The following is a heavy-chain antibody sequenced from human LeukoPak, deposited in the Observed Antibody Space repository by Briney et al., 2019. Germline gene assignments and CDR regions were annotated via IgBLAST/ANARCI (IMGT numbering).Heavy chain of an antibody. CDR2: FSGDGGSP. J-gene: IGHJ4*02. CDR1: GFTFSSYA. D-gene: IGHD3-10*01. V-gene: IGHV3-23*01. CDR3: AKVWVYYLGSGSYYDY. Sequence: GGSLRLSCAASGFTFSSYAMSWVRQAPGKRLEWVAGFSGDGGSPHYAESVKGRFTISRDNSKNTLYLQMTSLRVEDTAKYYCAKVWVYYLGSGSYYDYWGQGTMVTVSS.